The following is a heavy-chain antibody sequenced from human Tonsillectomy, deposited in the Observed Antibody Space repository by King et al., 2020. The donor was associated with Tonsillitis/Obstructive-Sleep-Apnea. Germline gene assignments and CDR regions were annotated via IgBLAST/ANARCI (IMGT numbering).Heavy chain of an antibody. D-gene: IGHD2-8*02. CDR1: GGSISSNSYY. V-gene: IGHV4-39*01. Sequence: QLQESGPGLVKPSETLSLTCTVSGGSISSNSYYWGWIRQTPGKGLEWIGSVYYSGSTSYNPYLKSRVTISVDASKNQFSLKVSSVTAADTAVYYCAQQHGGQQYWLPEYYYYMDVWGKGTTVTASS. CDR2: VYYSGST. J-gene: IGHJ6*03. CDR3: AQQHGGQQYWLPEYYYYMDV.